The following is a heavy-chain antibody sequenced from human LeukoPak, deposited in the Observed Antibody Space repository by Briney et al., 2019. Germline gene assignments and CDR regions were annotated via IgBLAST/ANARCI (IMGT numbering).Heavy chain of an antibody. CDR1: GFTFSSYA. D-gene: IGHD6-19*01. V-gene: IGHV3-7*01. CDR2: IKQDGSEK. Sequence: HPGGSLRLSCAASGFTFSSYALSWVRQAPGKGLEWVANIKQDGSEKYYVDSVEGRFTISRDNAKNSLYLQMNSLRAEDTAVYYCARDRAPSSGWCFEFDYWGQGTLVTVSS. J-gene: IGHJ4*02. CDR3: ARDRAPSSGWCFEFDY.